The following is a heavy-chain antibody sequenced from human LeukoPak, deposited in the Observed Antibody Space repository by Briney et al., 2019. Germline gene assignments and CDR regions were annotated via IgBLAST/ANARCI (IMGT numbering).Heavy chain of an antibody. CDR3: ARGDSSGWYYYYGMDV. CDR1: GYTFTGYY. CDR2: INPNNGGT. V-gene: IGHV1-2*04. J-gene: IGHJ6*02. D-gene: IGHD6-19*01. Sequence: ASVKVSCKASGYTFTGYYMHWVRQAPGQGLEWMGWINPNNGGTNYAQKFQGWVTMTRDTSISTAYMDLSRLRSDDTAVYYCARGDSSGWYYYYGMDVWGQGTTVTVSS.